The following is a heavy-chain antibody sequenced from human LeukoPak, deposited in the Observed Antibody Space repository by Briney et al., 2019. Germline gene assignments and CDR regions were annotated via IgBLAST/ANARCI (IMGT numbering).Heavy chain of an antibody. V-gene: IGHV4-34*01. CDR1: GGSFSGYY. CDR3: ARGYSGRPFDY. CDR2: INHSGST. Sequence: SETLSLTCAVYGGSFSGYYWSWIRQPPGKGLEWIGEINHSGSTNYNPSLKSRVTISVDTSKNQFSLKLSSVTAADTAVYYRARGYSGRPFDYWGQGTLVTVSS. J-gene: IGHJ4*02. D-gene: IGHD1-26*01.